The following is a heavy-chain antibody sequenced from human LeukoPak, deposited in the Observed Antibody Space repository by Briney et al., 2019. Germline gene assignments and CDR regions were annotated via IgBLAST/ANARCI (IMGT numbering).Heavy chain of an antibody. V-gene: IGHV1-46*01. Sequence: ASVKVSCKASGYTFTSYYMHWVRQAPGQGLEWMGIINPSGGSTSYAQKFQGRVTMPRDMSTSTVYMALSSLRSEDTAVYYCAREWGSSGYAFDIWGQGTMVTVSS. J-gene: IGHJ3*02. D-gene: IGHD3-22*01. CDR3: AREWGSSGYAFDI. CDR2: INPSGGST. CDR1: GYTFTSYY.